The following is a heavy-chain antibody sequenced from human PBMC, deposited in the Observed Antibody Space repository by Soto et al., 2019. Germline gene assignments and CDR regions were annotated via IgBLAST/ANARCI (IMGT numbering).Heavy chain of an antibody. V-gene: IGHV2-26*01. D-gene: IGHD1-1*01. CDR2: IFSNDEK. CDR1: GFSLSNARMG. CDR3: ARSPTYDWNDLGAFDI. J-gene: IGHJ3*02. Sequence: QVTLKESGPVLVKPTETLTLTCTVSGFSLSNARMGVSWIRQPPGKALEWLAHIFSNDEKSYSTSLKSSLTSSKDTSNSQEVLTMTKMDPVDTATYYCARSPTYDWNDLGAFDIWGQGTMVTVSS.